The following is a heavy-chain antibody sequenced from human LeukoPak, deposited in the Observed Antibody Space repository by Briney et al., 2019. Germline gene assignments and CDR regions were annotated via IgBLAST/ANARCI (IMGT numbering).Heavy chain of an antibody. CDR2: VGIVGGSV. CDR1: GFTFSSFA. J-gene: IGHJ4*02. CDR3: ARRYCRGGSCFGFALDY. Sequence: PGGSLRLSCVASGFTFSSFAMSWVRQAPGEGLEWVSTVGIVGGSVYYADSVKGRFTASRDNSRNTLYLQMNSLRAEDTAVYYCARRYCRGGSCFGFALDYWGLGNLVIVSS. V-gene: IGHV3-23*01. D-gene: IGHD2-15*01.